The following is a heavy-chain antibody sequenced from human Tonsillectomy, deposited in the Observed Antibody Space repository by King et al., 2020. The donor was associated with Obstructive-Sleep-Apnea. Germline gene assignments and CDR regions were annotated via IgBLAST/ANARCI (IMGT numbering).Heavy chain of an antibody. V-gene: IGHV3-33*01. Sequence: VQLVESGGGVVQPGRSLRLSCAASGFTFSTYGMHWVRQAPGKGLEWVAVIWYDGSNKYYADSVKDRFTISRENSKNTLYLQMNSLRADDTALYYCARGSGSYRKRGMDVWGQGTTVTVSS. CDR1: GFTFSTYG. J-gene: IGHJ6*02. CDR2: IWYDGSNK. D-gene: IGHD3-10*01. CDR3: ARGSGSYRKRGMDV.